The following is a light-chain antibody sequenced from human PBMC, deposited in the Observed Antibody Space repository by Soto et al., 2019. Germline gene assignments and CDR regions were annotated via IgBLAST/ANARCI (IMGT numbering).Light chain of an antibody. J-gene: IGKJ2*01. V-gene: IGKV1-39*01. CDR3: QQSQNIPYT. CDR2: AAS. CDR1: QSITGY. Sequence: DIQMTQSPSSLSASVGDRVMITCRASQSITGYLNWYQQKPGKAPKLLIYAASNLQSGVPSRFSGSRSGTDFTLTIRSLQPEDFATYFCQQSQNIPYTFGPGTKLES.